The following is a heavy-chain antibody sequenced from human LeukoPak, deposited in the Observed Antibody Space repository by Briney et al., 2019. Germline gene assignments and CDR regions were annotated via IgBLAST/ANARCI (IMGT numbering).Heavy chain of an antibody. CDR3: ASVTGAAGVDAFDI. CDR1: GGSISSSNW. J-gene: IGHJ3*02. CDR2: IYHSGST. D-gene: IGHD6-13*01. Sequence: PSETLSLTCAVSGGSISSSNWWSWVRQPPGKGLEWIGEIYHSGSTNYNPSLKSRVTISVDKSKNQFFLKLSSVTAADTAVYYCASVTGAAGVDAFDIWGQGTMVTVSS. V-gene: IGHV4-4*02.